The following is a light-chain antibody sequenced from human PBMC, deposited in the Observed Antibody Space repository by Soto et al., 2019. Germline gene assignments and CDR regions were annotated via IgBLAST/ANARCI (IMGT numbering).Light chain of an antibody. Sequence: EIVLTQSPGTLSVSPGEGATLSCRASESVSSLAWYQQKPGQAPRLLIYGASTRATGIPARFSGSGSGTEFTLTISSLQSEDFAVYFCQRYDNWPLTFGGGTKVDIK. CDR3: QRYDNWPLT. CDR2: GAS. CDR1: ESVSS. J-gene: IGKJ4*01. V-gene: IGKV3-15*01.